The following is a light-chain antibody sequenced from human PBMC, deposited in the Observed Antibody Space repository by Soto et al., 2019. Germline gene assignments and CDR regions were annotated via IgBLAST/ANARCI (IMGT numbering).Light chain of an antibody. J-gene: IGLJ1*01. CDR2: HND. CDR1: SSNVGSNT. V-gene: IGLV1-44*01. CDR3: AAWDDSLNVYV. Sequence: QSVLTQPPSASGTTGQSVTISCSGRSSNVGSNTVDWHRQLPGTAPKLLIYHNDQRPSGVPDRFSGSKSGTSASLAISGLQSEDEADFFCAAWDDSLNVYVFGTGTKVTVL.